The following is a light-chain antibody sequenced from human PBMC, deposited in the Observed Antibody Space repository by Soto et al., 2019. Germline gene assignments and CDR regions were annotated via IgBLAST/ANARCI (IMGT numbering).Light chain of an antibody. CDR2: RHD. V-gene: IGLV1-47*01. Sequence: QLVLTQPPSASGTPGQRVTISCSGSTSNIGSNYVYWYQQVPGTAPKLLIYRHDQRPSGVPDRFSGSRSGTSASLAISGLRSEDEADYYCASWDDSLSGEVFGGGTKLTVL. J-gene: IGLJ3*02. CDR3: ASWDDSLSGEV. CDR1: TSNIGSNY.